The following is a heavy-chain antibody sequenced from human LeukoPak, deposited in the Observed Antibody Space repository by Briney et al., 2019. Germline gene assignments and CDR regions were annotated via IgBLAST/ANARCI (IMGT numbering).Heavy chain of an antibody. CDR3: ASTVSTYYYDSSGPRDGDY. D-gene: IGHD3-22*01. J-gene: IGHJ4*02. Sequence: ASVKVSCMAPGGTFSSYAISWVRQAPGQGLEWMGGIIPIFGTANYAQKFQGRVTITADESTSTAYMELSSLRSEDTAVYYCASTVSTYYYDSSGPRDGDYWGQGTLVTVSS. V-gene: IGHV1-69*13. CDR2: IIPIFGTA. CDR1: GGTFSSYA.